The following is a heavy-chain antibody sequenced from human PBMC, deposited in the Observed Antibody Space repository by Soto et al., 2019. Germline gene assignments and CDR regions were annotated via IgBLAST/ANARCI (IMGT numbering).Heavy chain of an antibody. CDR2: IWYDGSNK. J-gene: IGHJ4*02. D-gene: IGHD2-15*01. Sequence: GGSLTLSCAASGFTFSSYGMHWVRQAPGKGLEWVAVIWYDGSNKYYADSVKGRFTISRDNSKNTLYLQMNSLRAEDTAVYYCARDGYCSGGSCYSVPVFDYWGQGT. V-gene: IGHV3-33*01. CDR1: GFTFSSYG. CDR3: ARDGYCSGGSCYSVPVFDY.